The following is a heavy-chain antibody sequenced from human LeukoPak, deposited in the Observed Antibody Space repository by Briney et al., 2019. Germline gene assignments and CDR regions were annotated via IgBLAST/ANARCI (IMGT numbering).Heavy chain of an antibody. CDR2: ISTSSSYI. V-gene: IGHV3-21*01. J-gene: IGHJ4*02. CDR1: GFTFSSYG. Sequence: GGSLRLSCAASGFTFSSYGMNWVRQAPGKGLEWVSSISTSSSYIYYADSMKGRFTISRDNAKNSLYLQMNSPRAEDTAVYYCARYYSGWYYFDYWGQGTLVTVSS. D-gene: IGHD6-19*01. CDR3: ARYYSGWYYFDY.